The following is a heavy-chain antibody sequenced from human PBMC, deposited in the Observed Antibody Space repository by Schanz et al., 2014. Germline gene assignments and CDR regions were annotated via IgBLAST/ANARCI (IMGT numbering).Heavy chain of an antibody. V-gene: IGHV3-30*18. J-gene: IGHJ4*02. CDR1: GITLSGYG. D-gene: IGHD3-10*01. CDR3: AKDQGSYGSGSYSYFDD. Sequence: VQLLESGGGLVQPGGSLRLSCAASGITLSGYGLHWVRQAPGKGLEWVGFISFDGRNTGYAHSVKGRFTISRDNSKNTVNLQMNSLRAEDTAVYYCAKDQGSYGSGSYSYFDDWGQGTLATVSS. CDR2: ISFDGRNT.